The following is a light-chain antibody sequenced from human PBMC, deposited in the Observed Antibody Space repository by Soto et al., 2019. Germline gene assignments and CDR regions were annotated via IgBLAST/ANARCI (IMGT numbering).Light chain of an antibody. J-gene: IGKJ4*01. V-gene: IGKV1-39*01. CDR1: QSISSY. CDR2: AAS. Sequence: DIQMTQSPSSLSASVGDRVTITCRASQSISSYLNWYQQKPGKAPKLLIYAASSLQSGLPSRFSGSGSGTDFTVTISSLQPEDFATYDCQHSYSTPTFGGGTKVEIK. CDR3: QHSYSTPT.